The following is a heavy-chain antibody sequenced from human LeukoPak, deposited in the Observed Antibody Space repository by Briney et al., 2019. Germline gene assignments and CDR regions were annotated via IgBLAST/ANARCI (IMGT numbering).Heavy chain of an antibody. D-gene: IGHD3-22*01. CDR2: INWNGGST. Sequence: PGGSLRLSCAASGFTFDDYGMSWVRQAPGKGLEWVSGINWNGGSTGYAGSVKGRFTISRDNAKNSLYLQMNSLRAEDTALYYCARAEDYYDSSGYSAYYYYMDVWGKGTTVTVSS. CDR1: GFTFDDYG. CDR3: ARAEDYYDSSGYSAYYYYMDV. J-gene: IGHJ6*03. V-gene: IGHV3-20*04.